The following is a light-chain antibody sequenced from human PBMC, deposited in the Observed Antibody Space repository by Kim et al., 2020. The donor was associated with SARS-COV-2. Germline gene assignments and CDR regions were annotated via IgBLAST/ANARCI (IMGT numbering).Light chain of an antibody. CDR2: GAS. Sequence: VSPGERATLSCRASQRISRNLAWYQQKHGQAPRLLIYGASTRANGIPARFSGSGSGTEFTLTISNLQSEDFAVYYCQHYNNWPPYTFGQGTKLEIK. V-gene: IGKV3-15*01. J-gene: IGKJ2*01. CDR3: QHYNNWPPYT. CDR1: QRISRN.